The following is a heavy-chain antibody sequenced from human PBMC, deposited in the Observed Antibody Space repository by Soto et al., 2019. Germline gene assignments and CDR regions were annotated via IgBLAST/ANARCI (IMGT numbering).Heavy chain of an antibody. D-gene: IGHD2-8*01. V-gene: IGHV3-74*03. CDR2: LSPDGSIT. CDR3: VCDLGYCPDGVCSA. CDR1: GFIFTNNW. Sequence: EVQLVESGGGLVQPGGSLRLSCAASGFIFTNNWMNWVRQVPGKGLVWVSRLSPDGSITKYADSVAGRFTISRDNAKHTVYLQINSLGAEDSAVYYCVCDLGYCPDGVCSAWGQGTLVTVSS. J-gene: IGHJ5*02.